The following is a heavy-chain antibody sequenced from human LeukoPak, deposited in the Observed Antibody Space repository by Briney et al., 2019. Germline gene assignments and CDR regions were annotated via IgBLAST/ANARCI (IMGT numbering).Heavy chain of an antibody. Sequence: TSETLSLTCTVSGGSISSYYWSWIRQPPGKGLEWIVYIYYSGSTNYNPSLKSRVTISVDTSKNQFSLKLSSVTAADTAVYYCARAPPDCSGGSCTLSGMDVWGQGTTVTVSS. D-gene: IGHD2-15*01. V-gene: IGHV4-59*01. CDR1: GGSISSYY. J-gene: IGHJ6*02. CDR3: ARAPPDCSGGSCTLSGMDV. CDR2: IYYSGST.